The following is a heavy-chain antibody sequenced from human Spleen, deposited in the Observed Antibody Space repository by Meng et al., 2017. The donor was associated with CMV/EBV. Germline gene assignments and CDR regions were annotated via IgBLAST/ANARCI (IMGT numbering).Heavy chain of an antibody. CDR1: GDSVSSGYLY. CDR3: ARGYSSIIGSYWYFDL. CDR2: IYYSGST. J-gene: IGHJ2*01. Sequence: SETLSLTCTVSGDSVSSGYLYWSWIRQPPGKGLEWIGHIYYSGSTNYNPSLKSRVTISVDTSKNHLSLKLSSVTAADTAVYYCARGYSSIIGSYWYFDLWGRGTLVTVSS. D-gene: IGHD2-15*01. V-gene: IGHV4-61*03.